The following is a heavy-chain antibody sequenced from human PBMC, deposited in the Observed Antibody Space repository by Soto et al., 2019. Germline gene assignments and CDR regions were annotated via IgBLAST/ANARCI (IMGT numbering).Heavy chain of an antibody. D-gene: IGHD3-3*01. CDR2: IIPIFGTA. J-gene: IGHJ6*02. V-gene: IGHV1-69*13. CDR1: GGTFSSYA. CDR3: ARGGTFDTIFGVVISSYYYYGMDV. Sequence: SVKVSCKASGGTFSSYAISWVRQAPGQGLEWMGGIIPIFGTANYAQKFQGRVTITADESTSTAYMELSSLRSEDTAVYYCARGGTFDTIFGVVISSYYYYGMDVWGQGTTVTVSS.